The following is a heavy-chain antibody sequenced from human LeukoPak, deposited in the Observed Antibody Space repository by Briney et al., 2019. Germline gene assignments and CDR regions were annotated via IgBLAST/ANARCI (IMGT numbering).Heavy chain of an antibody. Sequence: GGSLRLSCAASGFTFSSYSMMWVRQAPGKGLEWVGRIKSKTDGGTTDYAAPVKGRFTISRDDSKNTLYLQMNSLKTEDTAVYYCTTTSDYGDHKRWGQGTLVTVSS. CDR2: IKSKTDGGTT. CDR3: TTTSDYGDHKR. D-gene: IGHD4-17*01. J-gene: IGHJ4*02. CDR1: GFTFSSYS. V-gene: IGHV3-15*01.